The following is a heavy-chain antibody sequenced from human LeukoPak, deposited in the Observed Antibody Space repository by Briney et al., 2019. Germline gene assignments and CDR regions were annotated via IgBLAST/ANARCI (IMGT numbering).Heavy chain of an antibody. D-gene: IGHD1-1*01. CDR3: AKVSPTGRAFDC. Sequence: GGSLRLSCAASGFTVSINYMSWVRQAPGEGLEWVSVIYTTGKTYYADSVKGRFSISRDNSKNTVYLQMNSLRAEDTAVYYCAKVSPTGRAFDCWGQGTLVTVSS. V-gene: IGHV3-53*01. J-gene: IGHJ4*02. CDR2: IYTTGKT. CDR1: GFTVSINY.